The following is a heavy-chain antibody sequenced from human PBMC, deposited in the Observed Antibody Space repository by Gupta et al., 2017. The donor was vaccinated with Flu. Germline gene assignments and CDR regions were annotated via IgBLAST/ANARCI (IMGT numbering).Heavy chain of an antibody. J-gene: IGHJ1*01. CDR2: ISPNSGVT. CDR1: GYPFTDYH. Sequence: QVQLVQSGAVLKKPGASVRISCKASGYPFTDYHMHWVRQAHGQGLEWVGWISPNSGVTSYAQDFQGRVTMTRDTSVTTIYMELTKLRSDDSGVYFCVRTPLTAVAGTGFFQHWGQGTLVSVSA. CDR3: VRTPLTAVAGTGFFQH. D-gene: IGHD6-19*01. V-gene: IGHV1-2*02.